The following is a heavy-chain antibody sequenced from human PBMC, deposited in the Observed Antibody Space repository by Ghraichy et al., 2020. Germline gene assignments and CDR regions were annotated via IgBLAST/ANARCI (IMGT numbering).Heavy chain of an antibody. CDR1: GAFISSYY. D-gene: IGHD2-21*01. CDR2: IYDSGST. J-gene: IGHJ4*02. Sequence: SQTLSLTCSVSGAFISSYYLTWIRQPPGKGLEWIGNIYDSGSTHYTPSLMRRVTISIDTSKSQFSLKLRSVTAADTAVYYCARIVIVGRLLDADYWGQGTLVTVSS. V-gene: IGHV4-59*01. CDR3: ARIVIVGRLLDADY.